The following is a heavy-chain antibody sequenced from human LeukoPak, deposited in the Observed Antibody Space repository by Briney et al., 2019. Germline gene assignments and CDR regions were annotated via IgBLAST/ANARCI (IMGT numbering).Heavy chain of an antibody. D-gene: IGHD5-18*01. J-gene: IGHJ4*02. CDR2: IYYSGST. V-gene: IGHV4-59*01. CDR1: GGSFSGYY. Sequence: SETLSLTCAVYGGSFSGYYWSWIRQPPGKGLEWIGYIYYSGSTNYNPSLKSRVTISVDTSKNQFSLKLSSVTAADTAVYYCARGDSYGGILFDYWGQGTLVTVSS. CDR3: ARGDSYGGILFDY.